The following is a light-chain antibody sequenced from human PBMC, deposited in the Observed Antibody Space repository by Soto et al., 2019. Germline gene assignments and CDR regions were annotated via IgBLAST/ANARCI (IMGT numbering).Light chain of an antibody. Sequence: QSVLTQPPSVSGAPGQRVTISCTGSSSSIGPGYDVHWYHQLPGAAPKLLVSGNNNRPSGLPDRFSASKSGTSASLAITGLQTEDEAQYYCQSYDSRLTAYVFGTGTKLTVL. J-gene: IGLJ1*01. CDR3: QSYDSRLTAYV. CDR1: SSSIGPGYD. V-gene: IGLV1-40*01. CDR2: GNN.